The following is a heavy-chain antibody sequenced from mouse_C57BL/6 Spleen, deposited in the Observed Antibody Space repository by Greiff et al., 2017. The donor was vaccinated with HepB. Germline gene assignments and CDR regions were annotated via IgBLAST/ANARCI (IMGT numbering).Heavy chain of an antibody. CDR2: IRLKSDNYAT. J-gene: IGHJ2*01. CDR1: GFTFSNYW. CDR3: TVNWVFDY. Sequence: EVMLVESGGGLVQPGGSMKLSCVASGFTFSNYWMNWVRQSPEKGLEWVAQIRLKSDNYATHYAESVKGRFTISRDDSKSSVYLQMNNLRAEDTGIYYCTVNWVFDYWGQGTTLTVSS. D-gene: IGHD4-1*02. V-gene: IGHV6-3*01.